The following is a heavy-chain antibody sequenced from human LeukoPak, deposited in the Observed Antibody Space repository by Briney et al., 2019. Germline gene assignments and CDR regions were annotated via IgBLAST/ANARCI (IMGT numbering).Heavy chain of an antibody. CDR1: GFSLSTSGMC. Sequence: SGPTLVNPTQTLTLTCTFSGFSLSTSGMCVSWIRQPPGKALGWLARIDWDDDKYYSTSVKTRLTISKDTSKNQVVLTMTNMDPVDTATYYCARISSGSYQDYWGQGTLVTVSS. J-gene: IGHJ4*02. D-gene: IGHD1-26*01. CDR3: ARISSGSYQDY. CDR2: IDWDDDK. V-gene: IGHV2-70*11.